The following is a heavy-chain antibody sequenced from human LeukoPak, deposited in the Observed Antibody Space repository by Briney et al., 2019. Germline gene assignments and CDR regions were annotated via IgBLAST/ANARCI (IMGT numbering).Heavy chain of an antibody. CDR3: ARADMVVAATYYFDY. D-gene: IGHD2-15*01. CDR1: GYTFTSYA. J-gene: IGHJ4*02. CDR2: INAGNGNT. Sequence: ASVKVSCKASGYTFTSYAMHWVRQAPGQRLEWMGWINAGNGNTKYSQKFQGRVTITRDTSASTAYMELSSLRSEDTAVYYCARADMVVAATYYFDYWAREPWSPSPQ. V-gene: IGHV1-3*01.